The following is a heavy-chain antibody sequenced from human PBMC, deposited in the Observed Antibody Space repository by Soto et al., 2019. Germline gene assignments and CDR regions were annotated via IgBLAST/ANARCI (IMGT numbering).Heavy chain of an antibody. CDR3: AHGYCTTGSCYGFDY. Sequence: QITLKESGPTLVKPTQTLTLTCTFSGFSLTASGDGVGWIRQPPGKALEWLALDYWNDDWRHSPSLQSRLTITKDSSRNQVVLTMTNVDAEDTATYYCAHGYCTTGSCYGFDYWGQGTLVTVSS. D-gene: IGHD2-2*01. CDR1: GFSLTASGDG. J-gene: IGHJ4*02. V-gene: IGHV2-5*01. CDR2: DYWNDDW.